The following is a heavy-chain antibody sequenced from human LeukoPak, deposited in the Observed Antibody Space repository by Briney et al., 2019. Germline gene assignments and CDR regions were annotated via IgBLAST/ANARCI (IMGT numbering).Heavy chain of an antibody. CDR3: ARGILGGSGSLYYFDY. CDR2: IIPIFGTA. CDR1: GGTFSSYA. V-gene: IGHV1-69*06. D-gene: IGHD3-10*01. J-gene: IGHJ4*02. Sequence: SVKVSCKASGGTFSSYAISWVRQAPGQGLEWMGGIIPIFGTANYAQKFQGRVTITADKSTSTAYMELSSLRSEDTAVYYCARGILGGSGSLYYFDYWGQGTLVTVSS.